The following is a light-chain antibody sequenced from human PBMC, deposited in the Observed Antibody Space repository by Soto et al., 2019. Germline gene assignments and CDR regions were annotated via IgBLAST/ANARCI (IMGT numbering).Light chain of an antibody. Sequence: EILLTQSPGTLSLSRGERATLXXRASQTVRNNYLAWYQQKPGQAPRLXIYDASNRATDVPARFSGSGSGTEFTLTISSLQSEDFAVYYCQQYNNWPETFGQGTKVDIK. CDR2: DAS. CDR3: QQYNNWPET. V-gene: IGKV3D-15*01. J-gene: IGKJ1*01. CDR1: QTVRNN.